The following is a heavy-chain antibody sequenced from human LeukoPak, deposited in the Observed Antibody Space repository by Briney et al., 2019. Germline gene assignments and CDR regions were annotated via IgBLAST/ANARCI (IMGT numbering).Heavy chain of an antibody. V-gene: IGHV3-23*01. CDR3: ERGHTTATYYFDY. Sequence: GGSLRLSCAGSGFTFSNYAMTWVRQAPGKGLEWVSSVSGSGRNTFYPDSVEGRFTISRDNSKNTVYLQMNSLRADDTAVYYCERGHTTATYYFDYWGQGTLVTVSS. CDR1: GFTFSNYA. D-gene: IGHD1-1*01. CDR2: VSGSGRNT. J-gene: IGHJ4*02.